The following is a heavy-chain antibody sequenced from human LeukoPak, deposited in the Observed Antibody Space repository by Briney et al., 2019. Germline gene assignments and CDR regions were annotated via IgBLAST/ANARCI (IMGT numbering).Heavy chain of an antibody. CDR1: GYTFTSYY. CDR3: ARGVTLTTRPEIWAGDY. D-gene: IGHD6-6*01. J-gene: IGHJ4*02. V-gene: IGHV1-46*01. Sequence: GASVKVSCKASGYTFTSYYVHWVRQAPGQGLEWVGIINPSGGSRTYAQKFQGRVTMTRDTSTSTVYMELSSLRSEDTAVYYCARGVTLTTRPEIWAGDYWGQGILVTVSS. CDR2: INPSGGSR.